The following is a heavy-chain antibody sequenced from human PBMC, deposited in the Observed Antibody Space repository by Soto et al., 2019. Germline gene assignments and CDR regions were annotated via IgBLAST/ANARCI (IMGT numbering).Heavy chain of an antibody. D-gene: IGHD3-3*01. CDR1: GFTFSSYA. CDR3: AKAITIFGVVTP. J-gene: IGHJ5*02. CDR2: ISGSGGST. Sequence: GGSLRLSCAASGFTFSSYAMSWVRQAPGKGLEWVSAISGSGGSTYYADSVKGRFTISRDNSKNTLYLQMNSLRAEDTAVSYCAKAITIFGVVTPWGQGTLVTVSS. V-gene: IGHV3-23*01.